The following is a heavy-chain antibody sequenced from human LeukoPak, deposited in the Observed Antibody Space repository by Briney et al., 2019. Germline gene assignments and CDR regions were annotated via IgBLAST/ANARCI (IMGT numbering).Heavy chain of an antibody. CDR1: GYTFTSYG. Sequence: ASVKVSCKASGYTFTSYGISWVRQAPGQGLEWMGWISAYNGNTNYAQKLQGRVTMTTDTFTSTAYMELRSLRSDDTAVYYCASVLGGYYYDSSGPLQDWFDPWGQGTLVTVSS. CDR2: ISAYNGNT. J-gene: IGHJ5*02. V-gene: IGHV1-18*01. D-gene: IGHD3-22*01. CDR3: ASVLGGYYYDSSGPLQDWFDP.